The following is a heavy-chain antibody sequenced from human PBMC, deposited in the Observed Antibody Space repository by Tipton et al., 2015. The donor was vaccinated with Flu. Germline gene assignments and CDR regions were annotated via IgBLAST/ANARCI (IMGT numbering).Heavy chain of an antibody. Sequence: SLRLSCAASGFTFSSYSMNWVRRAPGKGLEWVSSISSSSSYIYYADSVKGRFTISRDNAKNSLYLQMNSLRAEDTAVYYCARDRYYDSSGYYYYYYGMDVWGQGTPVTVSS. CDR1: GFTFSSYS. CDR2: ISSSSSYI. CDR3: ARDRYYDSSGYYYYYYGMDV. D-gene: IGHD3-22*01. V-gene: IGHV3-21*01. J-gene: IGHJ6*02.